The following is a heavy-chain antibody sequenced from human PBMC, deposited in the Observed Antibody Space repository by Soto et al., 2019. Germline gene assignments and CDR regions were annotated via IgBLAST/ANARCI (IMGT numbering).Heavy chain of an antibody. Sequence: GGSLRVSCAASGFTVSSNYMSWVRQAPWKGLEWVSVIYSGGSTYYADSVKGRFTISRHNSKNTLYLQMNSLRAEDTAVYYCARMPGPMAIYYFDYWGQGTLVTVSS. D-gene: IGHD2-21*01. V-gene: IGHV3-53*04. CDR1: GFTVSSNY. CDR3: ARMPGPMAIYYFDY. J-gene: IGHJ4*02. CDR2: IYSGGST.